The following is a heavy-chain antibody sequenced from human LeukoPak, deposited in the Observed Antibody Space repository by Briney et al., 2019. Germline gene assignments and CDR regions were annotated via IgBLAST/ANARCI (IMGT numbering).Heavy chain of an antibody. D-gene: IGHD2-2*01. CDR2: ISYDGSNK. J-gene: IGHJ4*02. CDR3: ARADCSSTSCYQDY. V-gene: IGHV3-30*01. Sequence: GRSLRLSCAASGFTFSSYAMHWVRQAPGKGLEWVAVISYDGSNKYYADSVKGRFTISRDNSKNTLYLQMNSLRAEDTAVYYCARADCSSTSCYQDYWGQGTLVAVSS. CDR1: GFTFSSYA.